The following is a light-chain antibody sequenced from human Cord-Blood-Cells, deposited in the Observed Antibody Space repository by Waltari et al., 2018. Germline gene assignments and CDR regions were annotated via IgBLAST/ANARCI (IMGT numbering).Light chain of an antibody. CDR2: DVS. J-gene: IGLJ1*01. CDR3: CSYAGSYTYV. V-gene: IGLV2-11*01. Sequence: SALTQPRSVSGSPGQSVTISCTGTSSDVGGYNYDPWYQQHPGKAPKLMIYDVSKRPSGVPDRFSGSKSGNTASLTISGLQAEDEADYYCCSYAGSYTYVFGTGTKVTVL. CDR1: SSDVGGYNY.